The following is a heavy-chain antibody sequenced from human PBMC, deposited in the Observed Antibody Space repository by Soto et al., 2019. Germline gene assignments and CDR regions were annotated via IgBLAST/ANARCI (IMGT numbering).Heavy chain of an antibody. CDR3: GRTGIAAPVDY. D-gene: IGHD6-13*01. CDR2: IFSNDEK. J-gene: IGHJ4*02. V-gene: IGHV2-26*01. Sequence: QVTLKESGPVLVKPTETLTLTCTVSGFSLSNARMGVSWIRQPPGKALEWLAHIFSNDEKSYRTSLKSRLTISKDTSKSQVVLTMTNMDPVDTATYYCGRTGIAAPVDYWGQGTLVTVSS. CDR1: GFSLSNARMG.